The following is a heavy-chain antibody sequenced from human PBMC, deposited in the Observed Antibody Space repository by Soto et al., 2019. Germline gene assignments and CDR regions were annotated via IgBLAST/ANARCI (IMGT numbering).Heavy chain of an antibody. CDR1: GGSITNSGYY. CDR3: ARTPDSSGYYFDY. Sequence: QLQLQESGPGLVKPSETLSLTCTVSGGSITNSGYYWGWVRQPPGKGLEWIVSIFYSGSTHYKPSLQSRVTISGDTSKNQFSLKLSSVTAADTAVYYCARTPDSSGYYFDYWGQGTLVTVSS. V-gene: IGHV4-39*01. J-gene: IGHJ4*02. CDR2: IFYSGST. D-gene: IGHD3-22*01.